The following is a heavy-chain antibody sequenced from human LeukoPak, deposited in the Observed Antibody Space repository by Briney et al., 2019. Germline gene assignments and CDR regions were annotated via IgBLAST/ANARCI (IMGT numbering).Heavy chain of an antibody. CDR2: INHSGST. CDR3: ARGRGFGELWPHFDY. Sequence: SETLSLTCAVYGGSFSGYYWSWIRQPPGKGLEWIGEINHSGSTNYNPSLKSRVTISVDTSKNQFSLKLSSVTAADTAVYYCARGRGFGELWPHFDYWGQGTLVTVSS. CDR1: GGSFSGYY. J-gene: IGHJ4*02. D-gene: IGHD3-10*01. V-gene: IGHV4-34*01.